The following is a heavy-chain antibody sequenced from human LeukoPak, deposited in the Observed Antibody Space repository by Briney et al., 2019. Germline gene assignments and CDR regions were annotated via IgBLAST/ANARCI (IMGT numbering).Heavy chain of an antibody. CDR1: GFTFSSYS. J-gene: IGHJ3*02. D-gene: IGHD3-10*01. CDR3: ARALLLWFGEPRSGAFDI. CDR2: ISSSSSYI. V-gene: IGHV3-21*01. Sequence: SGGSLRLSCAASGFTFSSYSMKWVSQAPGKGLEWVSSISSSSSYIYYADSVKGRFTISRDNAKNSLYLQMNSLRAEDTAVYYCARALLLWFGEPRSGAFDIWGQGTMVTVSS.